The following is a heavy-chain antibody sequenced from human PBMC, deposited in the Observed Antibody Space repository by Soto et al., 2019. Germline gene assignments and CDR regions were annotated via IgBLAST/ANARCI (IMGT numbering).Heavy chain of an antibody. D-gene: IGHD5-12*01. Sequence: ASVKVSCKASGYTFTSYDINWVRQATGQGPEWMGWMNPNSGNTGYAQKFQGRVTMTRNTSISTAYMELSSLRSEDTAVYYCARGNGATYSLYYYYYYYMDVWGKGTTVTVSS. CDR1: GYTFTSYD. CDR2: MNPNSGNT. J-gene: IGHJ6*03. CDR3: ARGNGATYSLYYYYYYYMDV. V-gene: IGHV1-8*01.